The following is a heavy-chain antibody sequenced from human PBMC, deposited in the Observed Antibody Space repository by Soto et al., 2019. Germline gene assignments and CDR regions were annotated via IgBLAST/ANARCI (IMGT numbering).Heavy chain of an antibody. Sequence: LRLSCAASGLDFSSEVMCWVRQAPGKGLEWVSSISGSGRTIYHADSMRGRFAISRDNSKNSLYLQLNNLRVDDTAVYYCAKVGPSYYYGMDVWGPGTKVTVYS. V-gene: IGHV3-23*01. D-gene: IGHD1-26*01. J-gene: IGHJ6*02. CDR2: ISGSGRTI. CDR3: AKVGPSYYYGMDV. CDR1: GLDFSSEV.